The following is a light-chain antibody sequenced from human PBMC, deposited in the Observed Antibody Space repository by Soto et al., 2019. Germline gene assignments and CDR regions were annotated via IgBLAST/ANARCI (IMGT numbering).Light chain of an antibody. CDR2: SNN. CDR1: SSNIGSNT. CDR3: AAWDDSLNGYV. V-gene: IGLV1-44*01. J-gene: IGLJ1*01. Sequence: QSVLTQPPSASGTPGQRVTISCSGSSSNIGSNTVNWYQQLPGTAPKLLIYSNNQRLSGVPDRFSGSKSGTSASLAISGLQSEDEADYYCAAWDDSLNGYVFGTGTRSPS.